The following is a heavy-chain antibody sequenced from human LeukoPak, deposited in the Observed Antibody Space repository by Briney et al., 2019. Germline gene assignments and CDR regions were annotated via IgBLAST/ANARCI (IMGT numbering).Heavy chain of an antibody. CDR2: TYYSGTT. CDR1: GGSISSYY. D-gene: IGHD4-17*01. V-gene: IGHV4-59*08. CDR3: ARLTVTTSLLDY. Sequence: SSETLSLTCTVSGGSISSYYWSWIRQPPGKGLEWIGYTYYSGTTNYNPSLKSRVTISVDTPKNQFSLNLSSVTAADTAVYYCARLTVTTSLLDYWGQGTLVTVSS. J-gene: IGHJ4*02.